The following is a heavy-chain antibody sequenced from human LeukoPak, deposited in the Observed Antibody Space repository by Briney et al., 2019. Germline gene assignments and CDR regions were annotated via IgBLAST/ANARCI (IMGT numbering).Heavy chain of an antibody. Sequence: SETLSLTCTVSGGSISSGGYSWSWIRQHPGKGLEWIGYIYYSGSTYYNPSLKSRVTISVDTSKNQFSLKLSSVTAADTAVYYCAKAVRISMVRGVMVDFDPWGQGTLVTVSS. CDR3: AKAVRISMVRGVMVDFDP. V-gene: IGHV4-31*03. D-gene: IGHD3-10*01. CDR2: IYYSGST. CDR1: GGSISSGGYS. J-gene: IGHJ5*02.